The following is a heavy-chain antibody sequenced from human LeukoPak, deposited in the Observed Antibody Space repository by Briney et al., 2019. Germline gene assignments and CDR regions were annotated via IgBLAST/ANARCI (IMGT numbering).Heavy chain of an antibody. Sequence: ASVKVSCKASGYTFTGYYMHWVRRAPGQGLEWMGWINPNSGGTKYAQKFQGRVTMTRDTSISTAYMELSRLRSDDTAVYYCARDNSGSFGDYWGQGTLVAVSS. V-gene: IGHV1-2*02. J-gene: IGHJ4*02. CDR3: ARDNSGSFGDY. D-gene: IGHD6-19*01. CDR2: INPNSGGT. CDR1: GYTFTGYY.